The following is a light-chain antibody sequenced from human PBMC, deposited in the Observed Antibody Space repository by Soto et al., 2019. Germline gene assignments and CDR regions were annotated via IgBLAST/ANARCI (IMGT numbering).Light chain of an antibody. CDR3: WQSQSSRLI. V-gene: IGKV1-39*01. CDR2: AAS. J-gene: IGKJ4*01. Sequence: DIQMTQSPSSVSASVGDRVTISCRTSQSIDTYLNWYQQKPGKAPTLLLYAASSLANGVPSMFIGTRSGTNFNLHICGLQPEDFGTYLCWQSQSSRLIFGGGNKVDIK. CDR1: QSIDTY.